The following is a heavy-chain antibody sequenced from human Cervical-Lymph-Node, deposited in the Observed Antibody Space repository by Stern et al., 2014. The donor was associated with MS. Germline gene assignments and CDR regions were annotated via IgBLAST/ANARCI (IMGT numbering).Heavy chain of an antibody. J-gene: IGHJ4*02. CDR3: ASAYSSSHYYFDY. CDR2: IWYDGSNP. CDR1: GFSFSRYA. D-gene: IGHD6-13*01. V-gene: IGHV3-33*01. Sequence: VQLVESGGGVVQPGRSLSLSCAASGFSFSRYAMHWVRQAPGKGLEWVALIWYDGSNPYYADSGTGRFPISRDNFKNTLYLQMNSLRAEDTAVYYCASAYSSSHYYFDYWGQGTLVTVSS.